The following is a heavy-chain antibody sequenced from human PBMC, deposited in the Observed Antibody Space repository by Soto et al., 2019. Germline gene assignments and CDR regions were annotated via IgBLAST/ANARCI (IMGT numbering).Heavy chain of an antibody. D-gene: IGHD4-17*01. CDR3: AHRAQTTVTYDY. V-gene: IGHV2-5*02. CDR1: GFSLRSSGVG. CDR2: IYWDDDK. Sequence: QITLKESGPPLVKPTQTLTLTCSFSGFSLRSSGVGVGWIRQPPGKALEWLALIYWDDDKRYSPSLKTRLTIPKDPSKNQVVLTTTNMDPVDTGTYCGAHRAQTTVTYDYWGQGTLVTVSS. J-gene: IGHJ4*02.